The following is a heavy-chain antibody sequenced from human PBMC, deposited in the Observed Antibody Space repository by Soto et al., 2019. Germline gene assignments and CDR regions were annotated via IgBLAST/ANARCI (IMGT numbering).Heavy chain of an antibody. CDR2: IIPIFGTA. D-gene: IGHD5-18*01. Sequence: QVQLVQSGAEVKKPGSSVKVSCKASGGTFSSYAISWVRQAPGQGLEWMGGIIPIFGTANYAQKFQGRVTITADESTSTAYMELSSLRSEDTAVYYCARARGYSYGYRCGYYYYGMDVWGQGTTVTVSS. V-gene: IGHV1-69*01. CDR3: ARARGYSYGYRCGYYYYGMDV. CDR1: GGTFSSYA. J-gene: IGHJ6*02.